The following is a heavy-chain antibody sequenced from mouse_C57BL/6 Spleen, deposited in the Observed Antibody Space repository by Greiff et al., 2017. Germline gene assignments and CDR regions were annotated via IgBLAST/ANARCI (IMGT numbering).Heavy chain of an antibody. J-gene: IGHJ3*01. CDR2: IYPRSGNT. V-gene: IGHV1-81*01. CDR1: GYTFTSYG. D-gene: IGHD2-4*01. CDR3: ARGHDYDGAY. Sequence: VKLQESGAELARPGASVKLSCKASGYTFTSYGISWVKQRTGQGLEWIGEIYPRSGNTYYNEKFKGKATLTADKSSSTAYMELRSLTSEDSAVYFCARGHDYDGAYWGQGTLVTVSA.